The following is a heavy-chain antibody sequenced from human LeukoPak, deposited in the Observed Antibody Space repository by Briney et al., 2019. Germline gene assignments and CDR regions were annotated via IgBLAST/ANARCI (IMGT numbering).Heavy chain of an antibody. CDR3: ARDYYDTSGYPLRYFDY. J-gene: IGHJ4*02. Sequence: KTSETLSLTXTVSGGSISSYCWNWIRQPPGKGLEWIGYIYYSGSTNYNPSLKSRVTISVDTSKNQFSLKLSSVTAADTAVYYCARDYYDTSGYPLRYFDYWGQGTLVTVSS. V-gene: IGHV4-59*01. D-gene: IGHD3-22*01. CDR1: GGSISSYC. CDR2: IYYSGST.